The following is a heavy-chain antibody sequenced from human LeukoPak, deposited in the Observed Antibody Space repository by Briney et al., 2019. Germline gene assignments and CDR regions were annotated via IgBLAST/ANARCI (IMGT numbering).Heavy chain of an antibody. J-gene: IGHJ4*02. Sequence: GGPLRLSCAASGFTFSSYAMSWVRQAPGKGLEWVSAISGSGNAIYYADSVKGRFTISRDNSKNTLFLQMNSLRAEDTAVYYCARYLPMAGAESPLFDYWGQGTLVTVSS. CDR1: GFTFSSYA. D-gene: IGHD3-9*01. CDR2: ISGSGNAI. CDR3: ARYLPMAGAESPLFDY. V-gene: IGHV3-23*01.